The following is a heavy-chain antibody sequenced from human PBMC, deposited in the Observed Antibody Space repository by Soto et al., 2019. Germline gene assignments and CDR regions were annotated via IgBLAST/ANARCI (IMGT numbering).Heavy chain of an antibody. V-gene: IGHV1-69*13. CDR1: GGTFSSYA. CDR2: IIPIFGTA. CDR3: ARDGGYSSNLFDP. J-gene: IGHJ5*02. Sequence: SVKVSCKASGGTFSSYAISGGRQAPGQGLEWMGGIIPIFGTANYAQKFQGRVTITADESTSTAYMGLRSLRSEDKAVYYRARDGGYSSNLFDPWGQGTLVTVSS. D-gene: IGHD6-13*01.